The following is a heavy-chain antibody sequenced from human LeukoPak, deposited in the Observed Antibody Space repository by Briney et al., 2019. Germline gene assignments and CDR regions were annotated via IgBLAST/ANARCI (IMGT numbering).Heavy chain of an antibody. CDR2: IKQDGCET. Sequence: RTGGSLRLSCAASGFTFSSYWMSWVRQAPGKGLEWVANIKQDGCETYYVASVKGRFTISRDNAKNSLYLQMNSLRAEDTAVYYCAYNYCGWGSYYRDYWGQGTLVTVSS. V-gene: IGHV3-7*01. CDR1: GFTFSSYW. CDR3: AYNYCGWGSYYRDY. D-gene: IGHD3-10*01. J-gene: IGHJ4*02.